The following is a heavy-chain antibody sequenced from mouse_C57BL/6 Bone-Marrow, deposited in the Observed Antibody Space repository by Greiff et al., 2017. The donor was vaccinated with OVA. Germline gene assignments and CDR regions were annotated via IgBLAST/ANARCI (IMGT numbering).Heavy chain of an antibody. V-gene: IGHV5-17*01. D-gene: IGHD4-1*01. Sequence: EVQLVESGGGLVKPGGSLKLSCAASGFTFSDYGMHWVRQAPEKGLEWVAYLSSGSSTIYYADTVKGRFTITRDNAKNTLFLQMTSLRSEDTAMYYCARPGTRQWYFDVWGTGTTVTVSS. CDR2: LSSGSSTI. CDR3: ARPGTRQWYFDV. J-gene: IGHJ1*03. CDR1: GFTFSDYG.